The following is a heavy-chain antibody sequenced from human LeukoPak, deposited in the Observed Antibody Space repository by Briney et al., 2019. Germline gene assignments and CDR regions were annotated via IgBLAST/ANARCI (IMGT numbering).Heavy chain of an antibody. D-gene: IGHD3-22*01. CDR2: ISRSGSTI. CDR3: ARRVIVVGLDY. V-gene: IGHV3-48*03. CDR1: GFTFSSYE. Sequence: GGSLRLSCAASGFTFSSYEMNWVRQAPGKGLEWVSYISRSGSTIYYADSVKGRFTISRDNAKNSLSLQMNSLRAEDTAVYYCARRVIVVGLDYWGRGTLVTVSS. J-gene: IGHJ4*02.